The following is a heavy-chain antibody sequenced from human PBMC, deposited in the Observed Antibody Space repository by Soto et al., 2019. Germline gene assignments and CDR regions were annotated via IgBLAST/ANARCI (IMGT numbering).Heavy chain of an antibody. CDR2: ISHGVSA. D-gene: IGHD2-21*01. Sequence: QVQLQESGPGLVKPSETLTLTCAVSGASISTGKWWSWVRQPPGKGLEWIGEISHGVSANYNPALRSRVTIEVDKSKNQFSLKLSVTAADTAMYYCTRDGDFGYNLAYWGQGTLVTVSS. CDR1: GASISTGKW. J-gene: IGHJ4*02. CDR3: TRDGDFGYNLAY. V-gene: IGHV4-4*02.